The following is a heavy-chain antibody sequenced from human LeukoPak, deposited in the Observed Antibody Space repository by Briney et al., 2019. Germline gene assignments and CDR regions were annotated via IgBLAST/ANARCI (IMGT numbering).Heavy chain of an antibody. CDR2: ISGSGGST. J-gene: IGHJ4*02. Sequence: GGSLRLSCAASGFTFSSYAMSWVRQAPGKGLEWVSAISGSGGSTYYADSVKGRFTVSRDNSKNTLYLQMNSLRAEDTAVYYCAKGNAPFTTTPFDYWGQGTLVTVSS. V-gene: IGHV3-23*01. D-gene: IGHD1-1*01. CDR3: AKGNAPFTTTPFDY. CDR1: GFTFSSYA.